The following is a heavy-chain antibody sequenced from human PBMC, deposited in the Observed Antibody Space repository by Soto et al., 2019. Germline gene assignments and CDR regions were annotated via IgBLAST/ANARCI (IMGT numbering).Heavy chain of an antibody. D-gene: IGHD3-10*01. J-gene: IGHJ3*02. CDR3: ARDRAFAFDI. CDR1: GFTFSDHK. V-gene: IGHV3-21*01. Sequence: GGSLRLSCAASGFTFSDHKMNWVRQAPGKGLEWVSSISGSSSYIYHADSVKGRFTISRDNAKNSLYLQMNSLRVEDTAVYYCARDRAFAFDIWGQGTTVTVSS. CDR2: ISGSSSYI.